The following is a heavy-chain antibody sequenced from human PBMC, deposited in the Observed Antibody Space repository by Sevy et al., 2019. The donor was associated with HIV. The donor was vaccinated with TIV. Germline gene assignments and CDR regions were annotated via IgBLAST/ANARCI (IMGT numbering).Heavy chain of an antibody. CDR2: ISGSGGST. J-gene: IGHJ5*02. Sequence: GGSLRLSCAASGFTFSSYAMSWVRQAPGKGLEWVSAISGSGGSTYYADSVKGRFTISRDNSKNTLYLQMNSLRAEDTAVYDCAKAPHRHSHTVPAARERDWFDPWGQGTLVTVSS. CDR1: GFTFSSYA. CDR3: AKAPHRHSHTVPAARERDWFDP. V-gene: IGHV3-23*01. D-gene: IGHD2-2*01.